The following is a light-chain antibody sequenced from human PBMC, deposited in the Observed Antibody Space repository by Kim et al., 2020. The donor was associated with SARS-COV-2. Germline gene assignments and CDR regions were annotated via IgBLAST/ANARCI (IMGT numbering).Light chain of an antibody. CDR2: LNSDGSH. J-gene: IGLJ3*02. CDR3: QTWGTGWV. V-gene: IGLV4-69*01. CDR1: SGHSSYA. Sequence: GASVKLTCTLSSGHSSYAIAWHQQQPEKGPRYLMKLNSDGSHSKGDGIPDRFSGSSSGAERYLTISSLQSEDEADYYCQTWGTGWVFGGETQLTVL.